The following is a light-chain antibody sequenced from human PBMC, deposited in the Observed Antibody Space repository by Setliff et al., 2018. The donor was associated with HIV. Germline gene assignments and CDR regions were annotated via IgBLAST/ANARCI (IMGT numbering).Light chain of an antibody. CDR2: TNY. CDR1: NSNIGSNA. V-gene: IGLV1-44*01. J-gene: IGLJ1*01. Sequence: SVLTQPPSASWTPGQRVAISCSGTNSNIGSNAVNWYQQLPGTAPKLLIYTNYQRPSGVPDRFSGSKSGTSASLAISGLQSEDEADYYCAAWDASLISYVCGTGTKVTVL. CDR3: AAWDASLISYV.